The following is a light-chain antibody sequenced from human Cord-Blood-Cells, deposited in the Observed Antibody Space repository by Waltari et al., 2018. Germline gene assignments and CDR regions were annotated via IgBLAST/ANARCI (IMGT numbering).Light chain of an antibody. CDR2: LGS. CDR1: XXXRHSNXXNY. Sequence: DIVMTXXXXXXPXXPXEPASISXXXXXXXRHSNXXNYLVXYLQKPGXSPQLLIYLGSNRXSGVPXXXSGXXSGTXFXLKISRXEAEDVGVYYXMQALQXXHTFGGXTKV. J-gene: IGKJ4*01. CDR3: MQALQXXHT. V-gene: IGKV2-28*01.